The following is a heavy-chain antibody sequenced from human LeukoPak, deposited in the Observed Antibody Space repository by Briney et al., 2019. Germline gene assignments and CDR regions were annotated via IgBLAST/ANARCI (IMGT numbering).Heavy chain of an antibody. V-gene: IGHV3-21*01. CDR2: ISGISTYI. Sequence: PGGSLRLSCAASGFTFSSYSIYWVRQAPGKGLEWVSSISGISTYIYYADSVKGRFTTSRDNAKNSVSLEMISLRAEDTALYYCARAGDTSGYHLDYWGQGTLVTVSS. J-gene: IGHJ4*02. CDR3: ARAGDTSGYHLDY. CDR1: GFTFSSYS. D-gene: IGHD3-22*01.